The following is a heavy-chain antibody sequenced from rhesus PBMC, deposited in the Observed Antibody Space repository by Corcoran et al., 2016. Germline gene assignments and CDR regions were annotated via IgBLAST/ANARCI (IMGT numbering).Heavy chain of an antibody. Sequence: QLQLQESGPGLVKPSETLSLTCAVSGGSISGYWWSWIRQPPGKGLEWIGRIDSSGRTNYNPSHKSRVTIASDTSKNQFSLKRSSVTAADPAVYYCTRVEATVRGFDYWGQGVLVTVSS. J-gene: IGHJ4*01. CDR1: GGSISGYW. D-gene: IGHD4-35*01. V-gene: IGHV4-165*01. CDR3: TRVEATVRGFDY. CDR2: IDSSGRT.